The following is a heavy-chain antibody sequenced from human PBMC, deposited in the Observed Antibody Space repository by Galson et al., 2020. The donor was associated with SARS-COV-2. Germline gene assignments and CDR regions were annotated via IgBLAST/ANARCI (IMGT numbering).Heavy chain of an antibody. J-gene: IGHJ3*02. CDR2: ISYDGSNK. Sequence: QLGESLKISCAASGFTFSSYAMHWVRQAPGKGLEWVAVISYDGSNKYYADSVKGRFTISRDNSKNTLYLQMNSLRAEDTAVYYCARPYSGSYFAAFDIWGQGTMVTVSS. V-gene: IGHV3-30*04. CDR1: GFTFSSYA. D-gene: IGHD1-26*01. CDR3: ARPYSGSYFAAFDI.